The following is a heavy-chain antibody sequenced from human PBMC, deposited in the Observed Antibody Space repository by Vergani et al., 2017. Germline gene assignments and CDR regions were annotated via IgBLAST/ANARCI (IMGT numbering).Heavy chain of an antibody. D-gene: IGHD6-13*01. CDR2: ISSSSSTK. CDR1: GFTFSSYS. V-gene: IGHV3-48*04. J-gene: IGHJ6*02. Sequence: EVQLVESGGGLVQPGGSLRLSCAASGFTFSSYSMNWVRQAPGKGLEWVSYISSSSSTKYYADSVKGRFTITRDNAKNSLYLQMNSLRAEDTAVYYCAREGSSSWGGMDVWGQGTTVTVSS. CDR3: AREGSSSWGGMDV.